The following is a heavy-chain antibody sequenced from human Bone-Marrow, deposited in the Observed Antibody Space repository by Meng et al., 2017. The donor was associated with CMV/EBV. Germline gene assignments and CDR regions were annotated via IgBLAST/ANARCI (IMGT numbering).Heavy chain of an antibody. Sequence: ASVKVSCKASGYTFTTYDINWVRQATGQGLEWMGWMNPNSGNTGYAQKFQGRVTMTRNTSISTAYMELSSLRSEDTAMYYCARARGYYGSGRYYPHFDYWGQGTLVTVSS. D-gene: IGHD3-10*01. J-gene: IGHJ4*02. CDR3: ARARGYYGSGRYYPHFDY. CDR2: MNPNSGNT. CDR1: GYTFTTYD. V-gene: IGHV1-8*01.